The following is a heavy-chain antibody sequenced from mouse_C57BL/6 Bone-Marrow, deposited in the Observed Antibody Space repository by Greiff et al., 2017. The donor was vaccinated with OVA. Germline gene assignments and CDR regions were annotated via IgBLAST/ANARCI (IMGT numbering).Heavy chain of an antibody. CDR2: IWSGGST. CDR3: AREGAYWGYFDY. V-gene: IGHV2-2*01. CDR1: GFSLTSYG. J-gene: IGHJ2*01. Sequence: VTLVESGPGLVQPSQSLSITCTVSGFSLTSYGVHWVRQSPGKGLEWLGVIWSGGSTDYNAAFISRLSISKDNSKSQVFFKMNSLQADDTAIDYCAREGAYWGYFDYWGQGTTLTVSS. D-gene: IGHD4-1*01.